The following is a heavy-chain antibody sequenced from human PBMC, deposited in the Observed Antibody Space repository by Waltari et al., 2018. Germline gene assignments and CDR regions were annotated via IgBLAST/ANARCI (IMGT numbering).Heavy chain of an antibody. Sequence: EVQLVEAGGGLVQPGGSLRLSCAASGFPFSSYALRWVRQAPGKGLEWVSAISGSGGSTYYADSVKGRFTISRDNSKNTLYLQMNSLRAEDTAVYYCAKDLVYDFWSGYYVYWGQGTLVTVSS. J-gene: IGHJ4*02. CDR2: ISGSGGST. CDR1: GFPFSSYA. V-gene: IGHV3-23*04. D-gene: IGHD3-3*01. CDR3: AKDLVYDFWSGYYVY.